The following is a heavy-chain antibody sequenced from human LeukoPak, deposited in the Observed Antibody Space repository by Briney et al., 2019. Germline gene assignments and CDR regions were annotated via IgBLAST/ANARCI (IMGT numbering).Heavy chain of an antibody. Sequence: AGGSLRLSCAASRFTFSSYSMNWVRQAPGKGLEWVSSISSSGSYIYYADSVKGRFTISRDNAKNSLYLQMNSLRAEDTAVYYCARAQNYYDFWSGYFDAFDIWGQGTMVTVSS. CDR1: RFTFSSYS. J-gene: IGHJ3*02. CDR3: ARAQNYYDFWSGYFDAFDI. V-gene: IGHV3-21*01. CDR2: ISSSGSYI. D-gene: IGHD3-3*01.